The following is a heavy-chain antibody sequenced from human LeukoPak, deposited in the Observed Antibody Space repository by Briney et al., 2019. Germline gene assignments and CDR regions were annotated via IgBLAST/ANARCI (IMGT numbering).Heavy chain of an antibody. V-gene: IGHV3-49*04. CDR2: IRSKAYGGTT. CDR1: GFTFGDYA. J-gene: IGHJ4*02. Sequence: GGSLRLSCTTSGFTFGDYAMSWVRQAPGKGLEWVGFIRSKAYGGTTQYAASVKGRFTISRDDSKSIAYLQMNSLKTEDTAVYYCTRDLRYSSGWTPDYWGQGTLVTVSS. CDR3: TRDLRYSSGWTPDY. D-gene: IGHD6-19*01.